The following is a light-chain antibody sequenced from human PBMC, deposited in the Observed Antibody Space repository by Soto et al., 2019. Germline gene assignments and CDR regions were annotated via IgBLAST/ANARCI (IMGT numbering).Light chain of an antibody. CDR1: SSDVGDYNF. CDR3: SSYTSTSSLVL. Sequence: QSVLTQPASVSVSPGQSITISCTGTSSDVGDYNFVSWYQQHPGKAPKLMIYKVNNRPSGVSSRFSGSKYGNTASLTISAVQADDEADYFCSSYTSTSSLVLFGGGTKLTVL. J-gene: IGLJ2*01. CDR2: KVN. V-gene: IGLV2-14*01.